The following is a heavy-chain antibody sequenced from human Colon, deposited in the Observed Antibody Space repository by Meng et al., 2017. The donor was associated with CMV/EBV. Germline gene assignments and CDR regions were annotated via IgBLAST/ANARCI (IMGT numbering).Heavy chain of an antibody. J-gene: IGHJ4*02. D-gene: IGHD6-19*01. CDR1: GFSFSSYA. CDR2: MYSGGSTT. V-gene: IGHV3-23*03. CDR3: VKNFGGSISGWYTFEY. Sequence: ASGFSFSSYAMTGVRQAPGKGLEWVSVMYSGGSTTYYADSVKGRFTISRDNTLYLQMNSLRAEDTAVYYCVKNFGGSISGWYTFEYWGQGTLVTVSS.